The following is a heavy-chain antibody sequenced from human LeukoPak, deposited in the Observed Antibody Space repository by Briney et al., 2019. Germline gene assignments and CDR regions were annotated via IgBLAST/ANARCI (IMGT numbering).Heavy chain of an antibody. CDR1: GGSFSGYY. D-gene: IGHD4-17*01. CDR2: INHSGST. J-gene: IGHJ6*03. Sequence: PSETLSLTCAVYGGSFSGYYWSWIRQPPGKGLEWIGEINHSGSTNYNPSLKSRVTISVDTSKNQFSLKLSSVTAADTAVYYCARHIAALNGDDPYGQYYYMDVWGKGTTVTISS. V-gene: IGHV4-34*01. CDR3: ARHIAALNGDDPYGQYYYMDV.